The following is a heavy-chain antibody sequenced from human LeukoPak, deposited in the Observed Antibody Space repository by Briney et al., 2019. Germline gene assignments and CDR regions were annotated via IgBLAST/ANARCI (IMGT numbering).Heavy chain of an antibody. J-gene: IGHJ6*02. Sequence: SLKISCKGSGCIFTSYWIRWVRQLPGKGLEGMGIIYPGDSDTRYSPSCQGEVTISASKSISTAYLQWSSLKASDTGMYYCARQRDILTDQGAGMDVWGQGTTVTVSS. CDR2: IYPGDSDT. D-gene: IGHD3-9*01. CDR3: ARQRDILTDQGAGMDV. CDR1: GCIFTSYW. V-gene: IGHV5-51*01.